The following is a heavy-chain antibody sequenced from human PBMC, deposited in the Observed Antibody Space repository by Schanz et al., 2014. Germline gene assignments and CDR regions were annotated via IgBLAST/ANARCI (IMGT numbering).Heavy chain of an antibody. CDR1: GGSISSGGYT. J-gene: IGHJ4*02. D-gene: IGHD6-13*01. V-gene: IGHV4-30-4*07. CDR3: ARAAGPVDY. Sequence: QVQLQESGPGLVKPSQTLSLTCAVSGGSISSGGYTWSWIRQPPGKGLELIGYIYYSGSTYYNPSLKSRVTISVDTSKNQFSLMLGSVTAADTAVYYCARAAGPVDYWGQGTLVTVSS. CDR2: IYYSGST.